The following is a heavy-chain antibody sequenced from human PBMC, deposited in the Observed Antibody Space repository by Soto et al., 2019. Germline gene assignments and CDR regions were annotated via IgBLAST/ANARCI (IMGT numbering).Heavy chain of an antibody. V-gene: IGHV3-23*01. D-gene: IGHD3-9*01. CDR1: GFTFSSYA. Sequence: EVQLLESGGGLVQPGGSLRLSCAASGFTFSSYAMSWVRQAPGKGLEWVSAISGSGGSTYYADSVKGRFTISRDNSKNTLYLQMNSLRAEDTAVYYCAKLAGYDILTGLALWMDYWGQGTLVTVSS. J-gene: IGHJ4*02. CDR3: AKLAGYDILTGLALWMDY. CDR2: ISGSGGST.